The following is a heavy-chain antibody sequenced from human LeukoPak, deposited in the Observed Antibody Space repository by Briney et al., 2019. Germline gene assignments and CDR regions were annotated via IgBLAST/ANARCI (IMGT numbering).Heavy chain of an antibody. CDR1: GFTFSSYA. D-gene: IGHD3-3*01. Sequence: GGSLRLSCAASGFTFSSYAMSWVRQAPGKGLEWVSAISGSGGSTYYADSVKGRFTISRDNSKNTLYLQMNSLRAEDTAVYYCARDKDFWSGYYSHYYYYMDVWGKGTTVTVSS. CDR2: ISGSGGST. V-gene: IGHV3-23*01. J-gene: IGHJ6*03. CDR3: ARDKDFWSGYYSHYYYYMDV.